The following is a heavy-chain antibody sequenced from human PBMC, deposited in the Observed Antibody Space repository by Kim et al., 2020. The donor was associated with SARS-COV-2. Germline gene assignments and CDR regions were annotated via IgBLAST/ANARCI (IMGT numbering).Heavy chain of an antibody. CDR3: ARDRITIFGVVIILRYGMDV. J-gene: IGHJ6*02. CDR1: GYTFTSYD. CDR2: MNPNSGNT. Sequence: ASVKVSCKASGYTFTSYDINWVRQATGQGLEWMGWMNPNSGNTGYAQKFQGRVTMTRNTSISTAYMELSSLRSEDTAVYYCARDRITIFGVVIILRYGMDVWGQGTTVTVSS. D-gene: IGHD3-3*01. V-gene: IGHV1-8*01.